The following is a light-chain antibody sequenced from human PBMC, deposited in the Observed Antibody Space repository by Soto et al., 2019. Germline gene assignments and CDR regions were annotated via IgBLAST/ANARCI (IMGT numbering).Light chain of an antibody. CDR2: KAS. CDR3: QQSGSSVT. J-gene: IGKJ5*01. Sequence: DIQMTQSPSTLSASVGERVTITCRASESISSWLAWYQQKPGKAPKLLIYKASTRATGIPDRFSGSGSGTDFTLTISRLEPEDFAVYYCQQSGSSVTFGQGTRREIK. V-gene: IGKV1-5*03. CDR1: ESISSW.